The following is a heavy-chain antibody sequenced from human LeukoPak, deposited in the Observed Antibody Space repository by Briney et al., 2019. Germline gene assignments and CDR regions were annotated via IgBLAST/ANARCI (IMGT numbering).Heavy chain of an antibody. V-gene: IGHV3-21*01. J-gene: IGHJ4*02. CDR1: GFTFSSYS. D-gene: IGHD6-13*01. Sequence: PGGSLRLSCAASGFTFSSYSMNWVRQAPGKGLEWVSYISSSSSYIYYADSVKGRFTISRDNAKNSLYLQMNSLRAEDTAVYYCATPIAAAVADYWGQGTLVTVSS. CDR3: ATPIAAAVADY. CDR2: ISSSSSYI.